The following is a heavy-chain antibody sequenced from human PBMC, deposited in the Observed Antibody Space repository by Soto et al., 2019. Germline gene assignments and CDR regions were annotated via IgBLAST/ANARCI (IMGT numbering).Heavy chain of an antibody. Sequence: GGSLILSCAASGFPLSSYAMSWVRQAPGKGLEWVSGISGSGGSTYYADSVKGRFTISRDNSKNTLYVQMNSLRTEDTAVYYCAREENCRDGICYSEYFQRWGQGTLVTVS. CDR3: AREENCRDGICYSEYFQR. V-gene: IGHV3-23*01. CDR2: ISGSGGST. J-gene: IGHJ1*01. D-gene: IGHD2-15*01. CDR1: GFPLSSYA.